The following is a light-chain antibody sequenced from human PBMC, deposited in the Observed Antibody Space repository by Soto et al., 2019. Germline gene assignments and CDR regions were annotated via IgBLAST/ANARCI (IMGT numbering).Light chain of an antibody. CDR3: QQYNNWPPSIT. Sequence: EIVMTQSPATLSVSPGERATLSCRASQSVSSNLAWYQQKPGQAPRLLIYGASTRATGIPARFSGSGSGTEFNLTIKSLQSEDFAVYYCQQYNNWPPSITFGQRTRLEIK. V-gene: IGKV3-15*01. CDR1: QSVSSN. CDR2: GAS. J-gene: IGKJ5*01.